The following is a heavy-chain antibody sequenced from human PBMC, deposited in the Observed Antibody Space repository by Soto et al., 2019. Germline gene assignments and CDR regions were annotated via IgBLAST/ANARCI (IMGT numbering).Heavy chain of an antibody. Sequence: QVQLVQSGAEVKKPGSSVKVSCKASGGTFTNHAINWVRQAPGQGLEWMGGLIPIFGTSNNAQKVQGRVTITADESTRTAYMELSNLRSEDTAVYYCVRRKMRDMATILRDKWFDPWGQGTLVTVSS. CDR2: LIPIFGTS. CDR3: VRRKMRDMATILRDKWFDP. CDR1: GGTFTNHA. J-gene: IGHJ5*02. D-gene: IGHD5-12*01. V-gene: IGHV1-69*01.